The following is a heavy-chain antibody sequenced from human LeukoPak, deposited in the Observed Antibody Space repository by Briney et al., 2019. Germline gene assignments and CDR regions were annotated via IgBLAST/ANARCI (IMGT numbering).Heavy chain of an antibody. Sequence: GGSLRLSCAASGFTFSSYSMNWVRQAPGKGLEWVSSISSSSSYIYYADSVKGRFTISRDNAKNSLYLQMNSLRAEDTAVYYCARFDSSGYWGWFDPWGQGTLVTVSS. CDR3: ARFDSSGYWGWFDP. V-gene: IGHV3-21*01. J-gene: IGHJ5*02. CDR1: GFTFSSYS. CDR2: ISSSSSYI. D-gene: IGHD3-22*01.